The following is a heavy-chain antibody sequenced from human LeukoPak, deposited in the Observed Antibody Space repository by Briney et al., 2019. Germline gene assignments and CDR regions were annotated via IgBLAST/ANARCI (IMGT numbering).Heavy chain of an antibody. CDR1: GGSISSSSYY. V-gene: IGHV4-39*07. D-gene: IGHD4-17*01. J-gene: IGHJ4*02. CDR2: IYYSGST. Sequence: SETLSLTCTVSGGSISSSSYYWGWIRQPPGKGLEWIGSIYYSGSTYYNPSLKSRVTISVDTSKNQFSLKLSSVTAADTAVYYCARGPPTVTTVGVVDYWGQGTLVTVSS. CDR3: ARGPPTVTTVGVVDY.